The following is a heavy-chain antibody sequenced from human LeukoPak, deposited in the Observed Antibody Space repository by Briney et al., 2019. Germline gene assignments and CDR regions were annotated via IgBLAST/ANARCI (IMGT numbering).Heavy chain of an antibody. J-gene: IGHJ3*02. V-gene: IGHV4-59*08. CDR2: IYYSGST. D-gene: IGHD3-22*01. CDR3: ARYGYYDSSGSAFGI. Sequence: PSETLSLTCTVSGGSIRSYYWSWIRQPPGKGLEWIGYIYYSGSTNYNPSLKSRVTISVDTSKNQFSLKLSSVTAADTAVYYCARYGYYDSSGSAFGIWGQGTMVTVSS. CDR1: GGSIRSYY.